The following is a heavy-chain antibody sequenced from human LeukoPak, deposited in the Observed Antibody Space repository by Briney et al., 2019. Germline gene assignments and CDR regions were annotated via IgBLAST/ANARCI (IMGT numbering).Heavy chain of an antibody. V-gene: IGHV4-61*08. J-gene: IGHJ6*02. CDR2: VYYTGST. CDR3: ARGFWGSGSYYLYYHYYGMDV. Sequence: SETLSLTCTVSAGSVTNGDYYWSWLRQPPGKALEWIGFVYYTGSTYYTPSLEGRATISVDTSKNQFSVKLSSVTAADTAVYYCARGFWGSGSYYLYYHYYGMDVWGQGTTVTVSS. CDR1: AGSVTNGDYY. D-gene: IGHD3-10*01.